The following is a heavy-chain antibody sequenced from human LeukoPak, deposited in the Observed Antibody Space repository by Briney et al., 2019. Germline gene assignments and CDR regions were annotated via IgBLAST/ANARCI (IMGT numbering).Heavy chain of an antibody. CDR3: AISIGDPSPSGHPDYYYYMDV. J-gene: IGHJ6*03. D-gene: IGHD2/OR15-2a*01. CDR2: IIPIFGTA. CDR1: GFTFSSYA. Sequence: PGGSLRLSRAASGFTFSSYAMSWVRQAPGQGLEWMGGIIPIFGTANYAQKFQGRVTITADESTSTAYMELSSLRSEDTAVYYCAISIGDPSPSGHPDYYYYMDVWGKGTTVTVSS. V-gene: IGHV1-69*01.